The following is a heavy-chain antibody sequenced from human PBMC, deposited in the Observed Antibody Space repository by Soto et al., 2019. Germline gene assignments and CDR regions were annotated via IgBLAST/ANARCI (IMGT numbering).Heavy chain of an antibody. V-gene: IGHV3-13*01. Sequence: GGSLRLSCAASGFTFSSYDMHWVRQATGKGLEWVSAIGTAGDTYYPGSVKGRFTISRENAKNSLYLQMNSLRAGDTAVYYCARGGRGGLVVVPAAVDYWGQGSLVTVSS. D-gene: IGHD2-2*01. J-gene: IGHJ4*02. CDR1: GFTFSSYD. CDR2: IGTAGDT. CDR3: ARGGRGGLVVVPAAVDY.